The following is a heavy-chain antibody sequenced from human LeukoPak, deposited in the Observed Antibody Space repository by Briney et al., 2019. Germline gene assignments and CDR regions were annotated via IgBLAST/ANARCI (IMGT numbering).Heavy chain of an antibody. CDR2: VYHNENA. V-gene: IGHV4-31*03. CDR3: ARITVTARGIDY. D-gene: IGHD4-11*01. CDR1: GDSLSSGHHY. Sequence: SETLSLTCTVSGDSLSSGHHYWTWIRQRPGQGLERIGSVYHNENAYYSPSLRGRSTISIDTSKSQFYLMLTSVTAADAAVYYCARITVTARGIDYWGQGTLVTVSS. J-gene: IGHJ4*02.